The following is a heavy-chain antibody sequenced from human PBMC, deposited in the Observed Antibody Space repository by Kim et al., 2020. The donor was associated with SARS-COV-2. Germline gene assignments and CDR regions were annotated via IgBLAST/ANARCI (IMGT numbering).Heavy chain of an antibody. J-gene: IGHJ6*02. CDR1: GFTFSSYG. V-gene: IGHV3-30*18. CDR2: ISYDGSNK. CDR3: AKDVGNYYDFWSGCYMGWGRDGMDV. Sequence: GGSLRLSCAASGFTFSSYGMHWVRQAPGKGLEWVAVISYDGSNKYYADSVKGRFTISRDNSKNTLYLQMNSLRAEDTAVYYCAKDVGNYYDFWSGCYMGWGRDGMDVWGQGTTVTVSS. D-gene: IGHD3-3*01.